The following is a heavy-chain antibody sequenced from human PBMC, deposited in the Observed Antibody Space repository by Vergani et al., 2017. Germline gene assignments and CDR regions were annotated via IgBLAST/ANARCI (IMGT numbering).Heavy chain of an antibody. CDR1: GGSFSGYY. D-gene: IGHD6-19*01. Sequence: QVQLQQWGAGLLKPSETLSLTCAVYGGSFSGYYWSWIRQPPGKGLEWIGYIYYSGSTNYNPSLKSRVTISVDTSKNQFSLKLSPVTAADTAVYYCACSSGWGPYFDYWGQGTLVTVSS. CDR2: IYYSGST. J-gene: IGHJ4*02. V-gene: IGHV4-34*11. CDR3: ACSSGWGPYFDY.